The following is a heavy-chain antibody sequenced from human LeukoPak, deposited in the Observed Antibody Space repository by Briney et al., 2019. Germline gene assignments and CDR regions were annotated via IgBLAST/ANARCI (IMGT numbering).Heavy chain of an antibody. CDR3: TTTYYDFWSGLPY. Sequence: GGSLRLSCAASGFTFSSYAMSWVRQAPGKGLEWVSAISGSGGSTYYADSVKGRFTISRDNSKNTLYLQMNSLKTEDTAVYYCTTTYYDFWSGLPYWGQGTLVTVSS. V-gene: IGHV3-23*01. CDR1: GFTFSSYA. J-gene: IGHJ4*02. D-gene: IGHD3-3*01. CDR2: ISGSGGST.